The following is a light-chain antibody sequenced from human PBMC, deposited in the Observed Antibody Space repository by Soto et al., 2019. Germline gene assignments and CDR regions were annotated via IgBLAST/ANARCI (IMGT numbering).Light chain of an antibody. Sequence: QSALTQPASVSGSPGQSITISCTGTSSDVGGYNYVSWYQQHPGKAPKLLICDVTNRPSGVSNRFSGSKSGNTASLTISGLQSEDEADYYCSSFASSIPLVFGRGTKLTVL. J-gene: IGLJ2*01. CDR2: DVT. V-gene: IGLV2-14*03. CDR1: SSDVGGYNY. CDR3: SSFASSIPLV.